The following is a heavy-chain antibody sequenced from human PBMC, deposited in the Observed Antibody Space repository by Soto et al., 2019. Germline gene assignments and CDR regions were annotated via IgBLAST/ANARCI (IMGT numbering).Heavy chain of an antibody. CDR3: VGKWFDF. CDR2: IYSGGST. CDR1: GFTVSSNF. Sequence: QPGGSLRLSCAASGFTVSSNFMNWVRQAPGKGLEWVSVIYSGGSTWYADSVKGRFTISRDNSKNTLFLHMNSLRAEDTAVYYCVGKWFDFWGQGTLVTVSS. V-gene: IGHV3-53*01. J-gene: IGHJ5*01.